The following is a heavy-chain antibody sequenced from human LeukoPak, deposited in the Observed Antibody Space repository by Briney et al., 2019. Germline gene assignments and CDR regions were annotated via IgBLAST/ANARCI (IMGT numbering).Heavy chain of an antibody. D-gene: IGHD5-12*01. J-gene: IGHJ4*02. CDR2: ISGSGGST. Sequence: GESLRLSCAASGFTFSSYAMSWVRQAPGKGLEWVSAISGSGGSTYYADSVKGRFTISRDNSKNTLYLQMNSLRAEDTAVYYCAKDRVATIRSKSIDYWGQGTLVTVSS. CDR3: AKDRVATIRSKSIDY. V-gene: IGHV3-23*01. CDR1: GFTFSSYA.